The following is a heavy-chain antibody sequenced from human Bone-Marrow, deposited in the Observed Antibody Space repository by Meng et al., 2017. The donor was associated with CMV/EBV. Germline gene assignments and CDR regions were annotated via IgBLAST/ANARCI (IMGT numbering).Heavy chain of an antibody. CDR3: ARVRRGSGSYFGFDY. V-gene: IGHV4-61*01. D-gene: IGHD3-10*01. Sequence: SCGSVSSGSYSWRWLRQPPGKGLEWIGYIYYSGSTNYNPSLKSRVTISVDTSKNQFSLKLSSVTAADTAVYYCARVRRGSGSYFGFDYWGQGTLVTVSS. CDR2: IYYSGST. J-gene: IGHJ4*02. CDR1: CGSVSSGSYS.